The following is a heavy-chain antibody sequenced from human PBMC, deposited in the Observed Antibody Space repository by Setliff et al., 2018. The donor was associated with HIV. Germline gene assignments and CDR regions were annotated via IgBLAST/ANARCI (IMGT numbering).Heavy chain of an antibody. CDR1: GFAFSSYW. CDR3: ARGPTRGNSMDY. D-gene: IGHD2-21*02. Sequence: GGSLSLSCAASGFAFSSYWMSWVRQAPGKGLEWVANIKQDGSEKYYVDSVKGRFTISRDNAKNSLFLQMNSLRAEDTAFYYCARGPTRGNSMDYWGQGTLVTVAS. V-gene: IGHV3-7*03. CDR2: IKQDGSEK. J-gene: IGHJ4*02.